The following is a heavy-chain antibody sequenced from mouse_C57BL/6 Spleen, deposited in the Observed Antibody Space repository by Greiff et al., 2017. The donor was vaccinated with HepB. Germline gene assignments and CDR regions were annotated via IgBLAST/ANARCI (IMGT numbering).Heavy chain of an antibody. CDR3: AREGPYGYAMDY. CDR1: GYTFTSYW. CDR2: IDPSDSET. Sequence: VQLQQPGAELVRPGSSVKLSCKASGYTFTSYWMHWVKQRPIQGLEWIGNIDPSDSETHYNQKFKDKATLTVDKSSSTAYMQLSSLTSEDSAVYYCAREGPYGYAMDYWGQGTSVTVSS. J-gene: IGHJ4*01. D-gene: IGHD1-1*02. V-gene: IGHV1-52*01.